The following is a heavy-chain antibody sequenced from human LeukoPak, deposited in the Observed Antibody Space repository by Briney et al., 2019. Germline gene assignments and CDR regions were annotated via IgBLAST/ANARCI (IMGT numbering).Heavy chain of an antibody. CDR3: ARATDYGDYGGAFDI. CDR2: IYYSGST. D-gene: IGHD4-17*01. Sequence: SETLSLTCTVSGGSIIYYYWSWIRQPPGKGLEWIGYIYYSGSTNYNPSLKSRVTISVDTSKNQFSLKLSSMTAADTAVYYCARATDYGDYGGAFDIWGQGTMVTVSS. J-gene: IGHJ3*02. CDR1: GGSIIYYY. V-gene: IGHV4-59*12.